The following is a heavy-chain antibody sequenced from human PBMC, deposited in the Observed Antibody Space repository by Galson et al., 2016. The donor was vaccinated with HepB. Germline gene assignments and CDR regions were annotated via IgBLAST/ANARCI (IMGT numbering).Heavy chain of an antibody. CDR2: TSSSSSYT. J-gene: IGHJ4*02. V-gene: IGHV3-11*05. D-gene: IGHD5-24*01. CDR1: GFELSYYY. CDR3: VKGASMGWLQLQASYFDY. Sequence: SLRLSCAASGFELSYYYMSWIRQAPGKGLEWIAYTSSSSSYTNYADSVKGRFTISRDNSKNTLYLQMNSLRAEDTAVYYCVKGASMGWLQLQASYFDYWGQGTLVTVSS.